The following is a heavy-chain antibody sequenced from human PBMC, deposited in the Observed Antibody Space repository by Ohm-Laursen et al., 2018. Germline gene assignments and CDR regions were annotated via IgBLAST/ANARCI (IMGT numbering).Heavy chain of an antibody. Sequence: SLRLSCSASGFSFITSWMTWVRQAPGKGLEWVANIKPYGSEKHYEGSVRGRFTLSRDNAKNLVYLQMSSLRAEDTAVYYCARASSSIAVAGFDYWGQGTLVTVSS. J-gene: IGHJ4*02. V-gene: IGHV3-7*01. D-gene: IGHD6-19*01. CDR1: GFSFITSW. CDR3: ARASSSIAVAGFDY. CDR2: IKPYGSEK.